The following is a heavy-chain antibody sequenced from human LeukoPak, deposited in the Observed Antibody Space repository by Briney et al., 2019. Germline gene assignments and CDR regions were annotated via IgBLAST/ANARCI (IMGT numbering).Heavy chain of an antibody. Sequence: SETLSLTCTVSGGSISSGGYYWSWIRQHPGKGLEWIGYIYYSGSTYYNPSLKSRVTISVDTSKNQFSLKLSSVTAADTAVYYCARRALASGWYRDDYWYFDLWGRGTLVTVSS. CDR1: GGSISSGGYY. CDR2: IYYSGST. CDR3: ARRALASGWYRDDYWYFDL. V-gene: IGHV4-31*03. J-gene: IGHJ2*01. D-gene: IGHD6-19*01.